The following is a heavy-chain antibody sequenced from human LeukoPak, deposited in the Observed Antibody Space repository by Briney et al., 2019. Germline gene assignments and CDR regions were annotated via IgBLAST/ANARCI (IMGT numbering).Heavy chain of an antibody. D-gene: IGHD1-20*01. V-gene: IGHV1-46*01. J-gene: IGHJ4*02. CDR1: GYTFTSYY. CDR2: INPSGGST. Sequence: ASVKVSCKASGYTFTSYYMHWVRQAPGQGLEWMGIINPSGGSTSYAQKLQGRVTMTTDTSTSTAYMELRSLRSDDTAVYYCARERYNWKDFDYWGQGTLVTVSS. CDR3: ARERYNWKDFDY.